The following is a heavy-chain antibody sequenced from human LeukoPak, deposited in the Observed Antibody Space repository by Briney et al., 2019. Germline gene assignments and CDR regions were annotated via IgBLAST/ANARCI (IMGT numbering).Heavy chain of an antibody. V-gene: IGHV3-23*01. CDR1: GFTFSSYA. D-gene: IGHD2-2*01. CDR3: ARRYYAKGGYDY. J-gene: IGHJ4*02. Sequence: GGSLRLSCAASGFTFSSYAMSWVRQAPGKGLEWVSAISGSGGSTYYADSVKGRFTISRDNSKNTLYLQMNSLGAEDTAVYYCARRYYAKGGYDYWGQGTLVTVSS. CDR2: ISGSGGST.